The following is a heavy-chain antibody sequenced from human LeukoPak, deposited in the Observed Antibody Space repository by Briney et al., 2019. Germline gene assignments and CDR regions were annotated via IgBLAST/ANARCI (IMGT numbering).Heavy chain of an antibody. Sequence: SETLSLTCTVSGGSISSYYWSWIRQPAGKGLEWIGRIYTSGSTNYNPSLKSRVTMSVDTSKNQFSLKLSSVTAADTAVHYCARVRGVAGTYAFDYWGQGTLVTVSS. CDR2: IYTSGST. V-gene: IGHV4-4*07. CDR3: ARVRGVAGTYAFDY. D-gene: IGHD6-19*01. J-gene: IGHJ4*02. CDR1: GGSISSYY.